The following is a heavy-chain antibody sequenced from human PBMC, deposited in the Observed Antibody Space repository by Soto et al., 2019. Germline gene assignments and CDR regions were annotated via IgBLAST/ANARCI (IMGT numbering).Heavy chain of an antibody. D-gene: IGHD6-13*01. CDR3: AKDRGSSSWDPIFDF. Sequence: EMELVESGEGFMVLASSWGFSWEASESPLENLPFHWFRKSPGKGLGWVSGISGVRVVIDNAVSVKGRFTIGRDNARNSLYLHTNNLRPEDTALYFCAKDRGSSSWDPIFDFWGRGTLVTVSS. J-gene: IGHJ4*02. CDR2: ISGVRVVI. CDR1: ESPLENLP. V-gene: IGHV3-9*01.